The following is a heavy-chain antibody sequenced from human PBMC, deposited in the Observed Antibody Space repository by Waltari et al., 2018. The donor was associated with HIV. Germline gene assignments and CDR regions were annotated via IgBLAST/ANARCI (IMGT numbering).Heavy chain of an antibody. Sequence: QVQLVQSGAEVKKPGASVTVSCQASGYTFPGYYMPWVRQAPGQGLEWMGWINPNSGGTNYAQKFQGRVTMTRDTSISTAYMELSRLRSDDTAVYYCARGGYCSSTSCGDYYGMDVWGQGTTVTVSS. V-gene: IGHV1-2*02. D-gene: IGHD2-2*01. CDR1: GYTFPGYY. CDR3: ARGGYCSSTSCGDYYGMDV. CDR2: INPNSGGT. J-gene: IGHJ6*02.